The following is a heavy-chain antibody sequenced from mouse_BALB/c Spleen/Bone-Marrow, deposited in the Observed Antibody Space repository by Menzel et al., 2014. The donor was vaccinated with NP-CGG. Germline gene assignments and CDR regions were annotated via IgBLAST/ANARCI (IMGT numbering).Heavy chain of an antibody. Sequence: FQLQQSAPELVRPGVSVKISCKGSGYTFTDYAMHWVKQSHAKSLEWIGVISTYSGITSYNQKFKGKATMTVDKASSKVYMELARLTSEDSVIYYCGRRGYGSSSFDYWGHGTTLTVYS. J-gene: IGHJ2*01. D-gene: IGHD1-1*01. CDR3: GRRGYGSSSFDY. V-gene: IGHV1-67*01. CDR2: ISTYSGIT. CDR1: GYTFTDYA.